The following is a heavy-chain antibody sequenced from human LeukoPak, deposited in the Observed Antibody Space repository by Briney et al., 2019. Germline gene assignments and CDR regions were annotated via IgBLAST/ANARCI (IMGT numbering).Heavy chain of an antibody. CDR3: ARHDAGIAARPFDN. J-gene: IGHJ4*02. CDR1: GGSISTYY. D-gene: IGHD6-6*01. Sequence: SETLSLTCTVSGGSISTYYWSWIRRPPGKGLELIAYIHAGGPTNYNPSLKSRITISVDTSKNQFSLKLSSVTAADTAVYYCARHDAGIAARPFDNWGQGTLVTVSS. V-gene: IGHV4-4*09. CDR2: IHAGGPT.